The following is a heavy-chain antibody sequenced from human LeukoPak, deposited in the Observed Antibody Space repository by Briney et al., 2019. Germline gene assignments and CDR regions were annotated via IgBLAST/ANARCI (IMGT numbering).Heavy chain of an antibody. Sequence: PGRSMRLSCVTSGFTLSNFWVSWVSQAAGEGLEWVAIIKQEGSEKYYVDSVKGRFTISRDNAKKSLYLQMSSLRAEDTALYYCARDKDPYGAGSYWLWGQGTLVTVSS. CDR2: IKQEGSEK. D-gene: IGHD3-10*01. CDR3: ARDKDPYGAGSYWL. CDR1: GFTLSNFW. J-gene: IGHJ4*02. V-gene: IGHV3-7*05.